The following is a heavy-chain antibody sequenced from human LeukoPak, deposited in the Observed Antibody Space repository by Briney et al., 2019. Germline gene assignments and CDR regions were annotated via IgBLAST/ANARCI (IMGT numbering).Heavy chain of an antibody. D-gene: IGHD6-19*01. CDR1: GYTFTSYA. V-gene: IGHV7-4-1*02. J-gene: IGHJ6*02. CDR2: INTNTGNP. Sequence: ASVKVSCKASGYTFTSYAMNWVRQAPGQGLEWMGWINTNTGNPTYAQGFTGRFVFSLDTSVSTAYLQISSLKAEDTAVYYCGTPGRRGWLVRDYYGMDVWGQGTTVTVSS. CDR3: GTPGRRGWLVRDYYGMDV.